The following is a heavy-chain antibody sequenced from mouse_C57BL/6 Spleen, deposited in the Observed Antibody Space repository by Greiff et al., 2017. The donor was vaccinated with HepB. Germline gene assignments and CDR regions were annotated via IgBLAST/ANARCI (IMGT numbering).Heavy chain of an antibody. Sequence: QVQLQQSGAELVRPGTSVKVSCKASGYAFTNYLIEWVKQRPGQGLEWIGVINPGSGGTNYNEKFKGKATLTADKSSSTAYMQLSSLTSEDSAVYFCASRYGSSYGYFDVWGTGTTVTVSS. CDR1: GYAFTNYL. D-gene: IGHD1-1*01. CDR3: ASRYGSSYGYFDV. J-gene: IGHJ1*03. CDR2: INPGSGGT. V-gene: IGHV1-54*01.